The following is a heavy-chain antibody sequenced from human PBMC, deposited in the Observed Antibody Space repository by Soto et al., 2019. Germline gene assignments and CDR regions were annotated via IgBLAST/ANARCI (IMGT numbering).Heavy chain of an antibody. CDR3: AGDSTDGDFVDAFDV. V-gene: IGHV3-66*01. J-gene: IGHJ3*01. CDR2: IYSGGTT. Sequence: ELQLVESGGGLVQPGGSLRLSCAASGFSVSINYVNWVRQAPGKGLEWVSVIYSGGTTHYADSAKGRFTIYRDTYKNTLYLQMNSLRVEDTAVYYCAGDSTDGDFVDAFDVWGQGTMVTVSS. D-gene: IGHD4-17*01. CDR1: GFSVSINY.